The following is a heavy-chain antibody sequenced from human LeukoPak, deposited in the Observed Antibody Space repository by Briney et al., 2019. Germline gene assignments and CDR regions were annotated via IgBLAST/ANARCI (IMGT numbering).Heavy chain of an antibody. D-gene: IGHD5-24*01. V-gene: IGHV4-59*01. CDR1: GGSIRSSY. J-gene: IGHJ4*02. CDR2: IYYSGST. CDR3: ARGGWLQKFYYFDY. Sequence: SETLSLTRTVSGGSIRSSYWSWIRQPPGKGLEWIGYIYYSGSTNYNPSLKSRVTISVDTSKNQFSLKLSSVTAADTAVYYCARGGWLQKFYYFDYWGQGTLVTVSS.